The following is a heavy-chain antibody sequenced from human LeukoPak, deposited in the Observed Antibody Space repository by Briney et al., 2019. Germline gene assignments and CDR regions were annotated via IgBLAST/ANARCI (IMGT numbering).Heavy chain of an antibody. V-gene: IGHV3-30*18. CDR1: KFAFSSYA. CDR3: AKGHTNGIFDY. CDR2: ISYDGSNK. D-gene: IGHD1-26*01. Sequence: GGSLRLSCAASKFAFSSYAMSWVRQAPGKGLEWVAVISYDGSNKYYADSVKGRFTISRDNSKNTLYLQMNSLRAEDTAVYYCAKGHTNGIFDYWGQGTLVTVSS. J-gene: IGHJ4*02.